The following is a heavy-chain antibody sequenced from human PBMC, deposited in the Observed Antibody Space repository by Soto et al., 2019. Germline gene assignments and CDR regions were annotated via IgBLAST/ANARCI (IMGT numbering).Heavy chain of an antibody. Sequence: ASVKVSCKASGYTFTSYDINWVRQATGQGLEWMGWMNPNSGNTGYAQKFQGRVTMTRNTSISTAYMELSSLRSEDTAVYYCARAYPLGYCSGGSCFPNWFDPWGQGTLVTVSS. CDR3: ARAYPLGYCSGGSCFPNWFDP. CDR1: GYTFTSYD. V-gene: IGHV1-8*01. J-gene: IGHJ5*02. CDR2: MNPNSGNT. D-gene: IGHD2-15*01.